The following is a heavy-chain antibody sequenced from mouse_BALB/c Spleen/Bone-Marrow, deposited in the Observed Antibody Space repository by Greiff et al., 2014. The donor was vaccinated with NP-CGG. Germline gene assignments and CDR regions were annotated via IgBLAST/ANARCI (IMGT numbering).Heavy chain of an antibody. V-gene: IGHV2-9*02. CDR3: ASPIYYDYPLFAY. CDR2: IWAGGST. J-gene: IGHJ3*01. CDR1: GFSLTSYG. D-gene: IGHD2-4*01. Sequence: QVQLQQSGPGLVAPSQSLSITCTVSGFSLTSYGVHWVRQPPGKGLEWLGVIWAGGSTNYNSALMSRRSISKDNPKSQVFLKMNSLQTDDTAMYYCASPIYYDYPLFAYWGQGTLVTVSA.